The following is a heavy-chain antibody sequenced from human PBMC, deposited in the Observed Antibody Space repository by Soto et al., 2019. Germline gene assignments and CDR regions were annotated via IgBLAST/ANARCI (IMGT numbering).Heavy chain of an antibody. V-gene: IGHV3-15*01. Sequence: GGSLRLSCAASGFTFSNAWMSWVRQAPGKGPEWVGRIKSKTDGGTTDYAAPVKGRFTISRDDSENTLYLQMNSLKTEDTAVYYCSHGYYQYFDSWGQGTLVTVSS. CDR2: IKSKTDGGTT. CDR1: GFTFSNAW. D-gene: IGHD5-18*01. CDR3: SHGYYQYFDS. J-gene: IGHJ4*02.